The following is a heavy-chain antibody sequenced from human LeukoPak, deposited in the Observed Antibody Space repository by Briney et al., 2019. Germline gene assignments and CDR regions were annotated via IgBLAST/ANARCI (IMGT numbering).Heavy chain of an antibody. CDR3: AKGQSTIATRSFDS. CDR1: GFTFSTYG. V-gene: IGHV3-23*01. Sequence: GGSLRLSCAASGFTFSTYGMNWVRQAPGKGLEWVSTISTNSANTYYTDSVKGRFTISRDNSKDTLFMQMNSLRAEETAVYYCAKGQSTIATRSFDSWGQGTLVTVSS. J-gene: IGHJ4*02. CDR2: ISTNSANT. D-gene: IGHD6-6*01.